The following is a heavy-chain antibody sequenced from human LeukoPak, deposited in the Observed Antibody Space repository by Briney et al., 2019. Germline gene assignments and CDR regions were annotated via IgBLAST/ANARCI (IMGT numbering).Heavy chain of an antibody. J-gene: IGHJ4*02. Sequence: SETLSLTCTVSGGSISSYYWSWIRQPAGKGLEWIGRIHTSGSTNYNPSLKSRVTMSVDTSKNQFSLKLSSVTAADTAVYYCARDRYYYDSSGYYYFDYWGQGTLVTVSS. CDR3: ARDRYYYDSSGYYYFDY. CDR2: IHTSGST. V-gene: IGHV4-4*07. D-gene: IGHD3-22*01. CDR1: GGSISSYY.